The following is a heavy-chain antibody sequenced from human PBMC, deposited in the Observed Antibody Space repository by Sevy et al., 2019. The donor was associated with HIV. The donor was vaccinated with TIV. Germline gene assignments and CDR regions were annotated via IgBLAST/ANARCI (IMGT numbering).Heavy chain of an antibody. CDR2: VYYSGSA. D-gene: IGHD5-18*01. V-gene: IGHV4-39*01. J-gene: IGHJ4*02. CDR3: ARHALKHGYQPHYFDN. CDR1: GGSISAKNYF. Sequence: SETLSLTCSLSGGSISAKNYFWGWIRQPPGKGLEWIGSVYYSGSASYSPSLQSRVGISVDTSKNRCSLKLSSLNATDTAFYYCARHALKHGYQPHYFDNWSQGTLVTVSS.